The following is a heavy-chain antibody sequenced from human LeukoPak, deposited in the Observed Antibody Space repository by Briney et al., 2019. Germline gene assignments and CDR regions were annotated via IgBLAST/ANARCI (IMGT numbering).Heavy chain of an antibody. Sequence: SETLSLTCTVSGGSISSSSYYWGWIRQPPGKGLEWIGSIYYGGSTYYNPSLKSRVTISVDTSKNQFSLKLSSVTAADTAVYYCARGSSGSFDYWGQGTLVTVSS. CDR1: GGSISSSSYY. D-gene: IGHD1-26*01. V-gene: IGHV4-39*07. CDR2: IYYGGST. J-gene: IGHJ4*02. CDR3: ARGSSGSFDY.